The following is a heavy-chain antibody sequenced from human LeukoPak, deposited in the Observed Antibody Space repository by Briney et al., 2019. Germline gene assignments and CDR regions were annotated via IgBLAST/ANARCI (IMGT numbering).Heavy chain of an antibody. J-gene: IGHJ5*02. V-gene: IGHV5-51*01. D-gene: IGHD3-3*01. CDR2: IYPGDSNT. CDR1: GYTFTNYW. Sequence: GESLKISCKGSGYTFTNYWIGWVRQMPGKGLEWMGIIYPGDSNTRYSPSFQGQVTISADKSISTAYLQWSSLKASDTAMYYCARHGGDFWSGYYTNWFDPWGQGTLVTVSS. CDR3: ARHGGDFWSGYYTNWFDP.